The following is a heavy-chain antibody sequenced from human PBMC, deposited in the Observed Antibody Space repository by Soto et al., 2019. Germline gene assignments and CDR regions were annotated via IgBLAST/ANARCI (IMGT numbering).Heavy chain of an antibody. CDR1: GFTFNSYG. J-gene: IGHJ6*03. CDR2: ISTGSATI. CDR3: ARRTSGWSQSGSYYYHYMDV. D-gene: IGHD2-15*01. Sequence: GGSLRLSCAASGFTFNSYGMNWVRQAPGKGPEWLSYISTGSATILYADSVKGRFTISRDNDKNSLYLQMNSLRAEDTAFYYCARRTSGWSQSGSYYYHYMDVWGKGTTVTVSS. V-gene: IGHV3-48*01.